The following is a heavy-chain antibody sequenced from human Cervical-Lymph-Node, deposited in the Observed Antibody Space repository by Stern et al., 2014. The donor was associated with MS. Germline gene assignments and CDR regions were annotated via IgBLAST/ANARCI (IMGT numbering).Heavy chain of an antibody. V-gene: IGHV3-11*01. CDR1: GFTFSDFY. Sequence: DQLVESGGGLFKPGGSLRLSCAASGFTFSDFYMNWFRRAPGKGLEWISYISSASYSMYYADSVKVRFTISRDNSKNSLYLQMNSLGVEDTAVYYCARGVYEKYSGYEGDGMDVWGQGTTVIVSS. CDR2: ISSASYSM. D-gene: IGHD5-12*01. J-gene: IGHJ6*02. CDR3: ARGVYEKYSGYEGDGMDV.